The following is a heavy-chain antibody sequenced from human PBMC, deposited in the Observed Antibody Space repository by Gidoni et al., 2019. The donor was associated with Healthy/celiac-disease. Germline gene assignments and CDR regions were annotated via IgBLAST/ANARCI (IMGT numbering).Heavy chain of an antibody. J-gene: IGHJ2*01. CDR3: ARARGYSYGGYFDL. CDR2: IYYSGST. D-gene: IGHD5-18*01. Sequence: QVQLQESGPGLVKPSETLSLTCIVSGGSISSYYWSWIRQPPGKGLEWIGYIYYSGSTNYNPSLKSRVTISVDTSKNQFSLKLSSVTAADTAVDYCARARGYSYGGYFDLWGRGTLVTVSS. V-gene: IGHV4-59*01. CDR1: GGSISSYY.